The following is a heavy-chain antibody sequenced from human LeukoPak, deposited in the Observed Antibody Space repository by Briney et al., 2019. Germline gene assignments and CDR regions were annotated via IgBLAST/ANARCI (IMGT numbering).Heavy chain of an antibody. V-gene: IGHV3-23*01. J-gene: IGHJ6*02. CDR3: AKAYGYSSSWTSNYYFYGLDV. CDR2: ITDSDSGT. Sequence: GGSLRLFCAASGFTFHSYAMSWVRQAPGKGLEWVSGITDSDSGTYYADSVKGRFTISRDNSKNALYLQMNSLRAEDTAVYYCAKAYGYSSSWTSNYYFYGLDVWGQGTTVTVSS. CDR1: GFTFHSYA. D-gene: IGHD6-13*01.